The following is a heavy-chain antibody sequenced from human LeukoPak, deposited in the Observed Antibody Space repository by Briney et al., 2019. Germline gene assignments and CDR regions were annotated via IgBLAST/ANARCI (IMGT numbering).Heavy chain of an antibody. Sequence: GGSLRLSCAASGFTFDDYAMHWVRQAPGKGLEWVEVIWYDGSNKYYADSVKGRLTISRDNSKNTLYLQMNSLRAEDTAVYYCARDGGYGGNSPAFDIWGQGTMVTVSS. CDR2: IWYDGSNK. CDR3: ARDGGYGGNSPAFDI. CDR1: GFTFDDYA. V-gene: IGHV3-33*08. D-gene: IGHD4-23*01. J-gene: IGHJ3*02.